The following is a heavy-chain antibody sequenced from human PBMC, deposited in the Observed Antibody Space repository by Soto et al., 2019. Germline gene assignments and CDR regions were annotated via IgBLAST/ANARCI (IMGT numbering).Heavy chain of an antibody. CDR3: ARAREGYAILTGYVHPFDY. Sequence: QVQLVQSGAEVKKPGSSVKVSCKASGGTFSSYTISWVRQAPGQGLEWMGRIIPILGIANYAQKFQGRVTITADKSTSTAYMELSSLRSEDTAVYYCARAREGYAILTGYVHPFDYWGQGTLVTVSS. V-gene: IGHV1-69*02. D-gene: IGHD3-9*01. CDR2: IIPILGIA. J-gene: IGHJ4*02. CDR1: GGTFSSYT.